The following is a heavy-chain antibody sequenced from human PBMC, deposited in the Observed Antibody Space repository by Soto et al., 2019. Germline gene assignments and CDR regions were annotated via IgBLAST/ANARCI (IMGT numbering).Heavy chain of an antibody. J-gene: IGHJ4*02. CDR1: GGSISSSSYF. CDR3: ARYNAASGTYYFDF. V-gene: IGHV4-39*07. D-gene: IGHD6-13*01. Sequence: SETLSLTCTVSGGSISSSSYFWGWIRQPPGKGLEWIGSIYYSGSTYYNPSLKSRVTVSVDTSKSQFSLRLTSVTAADTAVYYCARYNAASGTYYFDFWGQGTLVTVSS. CDR2: IYYSGST.